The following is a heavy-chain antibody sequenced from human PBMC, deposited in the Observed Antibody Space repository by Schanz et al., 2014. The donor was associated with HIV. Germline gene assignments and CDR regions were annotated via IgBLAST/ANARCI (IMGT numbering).Heavy chain of an antibody. CDR3: ARSQKGTSCCSPLDF. V-gene: IGHV3-30-3*01. CDR1: GFTFSSYA. CDR2: ISYDGSNK. Sequence: VQLLESGGGLVQPGGSLRLSCAASGFTFSSYAMSWVRQAPGKGLEWVAVISYDGSNKYYADSVKGRFTISRDNSKNTLYLQMNSLSTEDAAVYHCARSQKGTSCCSPLDFWGQGTPVTV. D-gene: IGHD2-2*01. J-gene: IGHJ4*02.